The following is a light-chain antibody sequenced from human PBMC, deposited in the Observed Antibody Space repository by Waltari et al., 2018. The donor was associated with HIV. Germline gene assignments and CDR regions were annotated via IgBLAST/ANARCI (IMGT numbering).Light chain of an antibody. CDR1: QAVSSN. CDR2: AAS. Sequence: EIVMTQSPATLSVSLGQRVTLSCRASQAVSSNVAWYQQKPGQSPRLLIFAASTRATGVPARFSGNGFGTDFTLSITNLQSEDFAVYHCQQYVEWPLTFGQGTKLEV. V-gene: IGKV3-15*01. CDR3: QQYVEWPLT. J-gene: IGKJ1*01.